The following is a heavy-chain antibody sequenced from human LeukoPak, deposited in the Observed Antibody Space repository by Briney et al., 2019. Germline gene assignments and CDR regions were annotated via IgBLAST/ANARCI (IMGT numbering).Heavy chain of an antibody. Sequence: ASVKVSCKTSGYTFTDYYIHWVRQAPGQGLEWMGWINPNSGETNSAQKFQGWVTMTGDTSISTAYMELSRVTSGDTAVYYCARDRDYSNTERGFDYWGQGTLVTVSS. CDR2: INPNSGET. CDR1: GYTFTDYY. D-gene: IGHD4-11*01. CDR3: ARDRDYSNTERGFDY. J-gene: IGHJ4*02. V-gene: IGHV1-2*04.